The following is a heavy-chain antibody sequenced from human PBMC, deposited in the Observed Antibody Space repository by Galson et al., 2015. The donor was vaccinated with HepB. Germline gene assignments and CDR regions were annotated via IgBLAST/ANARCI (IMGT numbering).Heavy chain of an antibody. V-gene: IGHV1-2*02. CDR3: ARVGLFGVVNACDY. CDR2: VNPNSGGT. CDR1: GYTFTGYY. Sequence: SVKVSCKASGYTFTGYYMHWVRQAPGQGLEWMGWVNPNSGGTNYAQKFQGRVTMTRDTSISTAYMELSRLRSDDTAVYYCARVGLFGVVNACDYWGQGTLVTVSS. J-gene: IGHJ4*02. D-gene: IGHD3-3*01.